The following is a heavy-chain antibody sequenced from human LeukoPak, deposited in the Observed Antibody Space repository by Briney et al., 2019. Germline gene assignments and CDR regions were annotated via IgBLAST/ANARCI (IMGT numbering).Heavy chain of an antibody. CDR1: GFTFSDTW. V-gene: IGHV3-74*01. CDR2: IRSDGSDT. CDR3: AKDLRRALASSGWYYFDY. J-gene: IGHJ4*02. D-gene: IGHD6-19*01. Sequence: GGSLRLSCAASGFTFSDTWMHWVRQAPGEGLVWVSRIRSDGSDTRYAESVKGRFTISRDNAKNTLYLQMNSLRAEDTAVYYCAKDLRRALASSGWYYFDYWGQGTLVTVSS.